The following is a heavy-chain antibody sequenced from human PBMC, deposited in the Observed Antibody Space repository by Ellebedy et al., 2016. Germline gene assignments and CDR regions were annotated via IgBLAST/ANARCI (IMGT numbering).Heavy chain of an antibody. V-gene: IGHV3-23*01. CDR1: GFTFSSHA. CDR3: AESGYSYAWGH. CDR2: TSPGGDT. J-gene: IGHJ4*02. Sequence: GESLKISCEASGFTFSSHAMSWVRQAPGRGPEWVSMTSPGGDTYYAISVRGRFTMSRDNSKNTLHLQMNSLTAEDTAVYFCAESGYSYAWGHWGQGTLVTVS. D-gene: IGHD5-18*01.